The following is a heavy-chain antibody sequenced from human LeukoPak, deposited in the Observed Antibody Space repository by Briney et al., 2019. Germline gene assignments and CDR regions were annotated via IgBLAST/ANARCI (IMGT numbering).Heavy chain of an antibody. CDR1: GGSFSGYY. J-gene: IGHJ4*02. D-gene: IGHD2-15*01. CDR3: ARGPYGYCSGGSCPYYFDY. Sequence: PSETLSLTCAVYGGSFSGYYWSWIRQPPGKGLEWIGEINHSGSTNYNPSLKSRVTISVDTSKNQFSLKLSSVTAADTAVYYCARGPYGYCSGGSCPYYFDYWGQGTLVTVSS. CDR2: INHSGST. V-gene: IGHV4-34*01.